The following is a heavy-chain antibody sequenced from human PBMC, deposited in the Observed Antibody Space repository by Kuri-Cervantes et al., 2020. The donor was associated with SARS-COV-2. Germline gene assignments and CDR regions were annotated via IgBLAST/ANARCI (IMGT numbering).Heavy chain of an antibody. CDR2: ISAYNGNT. V-gene: IGHV1-18*04. Sequence: ASVKVSCKASGYTFTSYGISWVRQAPGQGLEWMGWISAYNGNTNYAQKLQGRVTMTTDTSTSTAYMELSSLRSEDTAVYYCARGRYYYDSSGYPTSDYWGQGTLVTVSS. J-gene: IGHJ4*02. CDR1: GYTFTSYG. D-gene: IGHD3-22*01. CDR3: ARGRYYYDSSGYPTSDY.